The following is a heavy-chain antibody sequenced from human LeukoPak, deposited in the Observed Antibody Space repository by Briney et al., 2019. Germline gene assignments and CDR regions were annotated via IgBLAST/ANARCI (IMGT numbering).Heavy chain of an antibody. CDR2: IWYDGSNK. CDR3: ARDSGSYRPDWFDP. J-gene: IGHJ5*02. Sequence: PGGSLRLSCAASGSTFSSYGMHWVRQAPGKGLEWVAVIWYDGSNKYYADSVKGRFTISRDNSKNTLYLQMNSLRAEDTAVYYCARDSGSYRPDWFDPWGQGTLVTVSS. D-gene: IGHD1-26*01. V-gene: IGHV3-33*01. CDR1: GSTFSSYG.